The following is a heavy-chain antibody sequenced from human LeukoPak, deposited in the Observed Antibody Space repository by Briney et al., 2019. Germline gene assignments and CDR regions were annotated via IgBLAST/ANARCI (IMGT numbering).Heavy chain of an antibody. CDR1: GGSITSYY. D-gene: IGHD3-22*01. J-gene: IGHJ4*02. V-gene: IGHV4-4*07. CDR3: AGHYYYDTTGSDY. CDR2: IYTSGST. Sequence: TSETLSLTCTVSGGSITSYYWSWIRQPAGKGLEWIGRIYTSGSTNYSPSLKSRVTMSVDTSKSQFPLKLSSVTAADTAMYYCAGHYYYDTTGSDYWGQGTLVTVSS.